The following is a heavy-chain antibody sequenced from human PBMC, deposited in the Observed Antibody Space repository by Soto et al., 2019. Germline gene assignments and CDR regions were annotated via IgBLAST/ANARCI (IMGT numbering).Heavy chain of an antibody. CDR3: ATEIGEYSSSSGLDP. J-gene: IGHJ5*02. Sequence: GASVKVSCKASGGTFSSYAISWVRQAPGQGLEWMGGIIPIFGTANYAQKFQGRVTITADESTSTAYMELSSLRSEDTAVYYCATEIGEYSSSSGLDPWGQGTLVTVSS. CDR2: IIPIFGTA. V-gene: IGHV1-69*13. CDR1: GGTFSSYA. D-gene: IGHD6-6*01.